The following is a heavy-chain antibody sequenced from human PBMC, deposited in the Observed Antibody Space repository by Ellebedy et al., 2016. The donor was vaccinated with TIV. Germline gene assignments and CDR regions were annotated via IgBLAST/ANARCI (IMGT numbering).Heavy chain of an antibody. CDR3: AKDAWEKAQISWEHDS. CDR2: ISIDGSDT. CDR1: GFTFTTYP. Sequence: PGGSLRLSCAASGFTFTTYPMHWVRQAPGKGLEWVAAISIDGSDTFYADSVQGRFTISRDNSENTLYLHMNSLRSEDTAVYYCAKDAWEKAQISWEHDSWGQGTLVTVSS. D-gene: IGHD5-24*01. V-gene: IGHV3-30*18. J-gene: IGHJ4*02.